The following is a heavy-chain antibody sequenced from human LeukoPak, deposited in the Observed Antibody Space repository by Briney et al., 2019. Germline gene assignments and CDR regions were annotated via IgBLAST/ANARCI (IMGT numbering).Heavy chain of an antibody. V-gene: IGHV4-38-2*02. Sequence: SSETLSLTCTVSGYSTSSGSYWGWIRQPPGKGLEWIGSIYHSGSTYYNPSLKSRVTISIDTSKNLFSLKLNSVTAADTAVYYCGRASWVYHYYDSSGYSYFDYWGQGTLVTVSS. CDR2: IYHSGST. D-gene: IGHD3-22*01. CDR3: GRASWVYHYYDSSGYSYFDY. J-gene: IGHJ4*02. CDR1: GYSTSSGSY.